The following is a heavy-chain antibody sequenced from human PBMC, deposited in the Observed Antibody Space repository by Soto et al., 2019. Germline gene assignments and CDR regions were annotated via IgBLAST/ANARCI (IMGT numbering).Heavy chain of an antibody. D-gene: IGHD3-3*01. Sequence: EVHLVESGGGLVQPGRSLRLSCAASGFTFDDYAMHWVRQVPGKGLEWVSGINWNGGNIGYADSVKGRFTISRDNAKNSLYLQMNSLTAEDTALYYCTKDIYDFSSGCSDSWGQGTLVTVSS. CDR3: TKDIYDFSSGCSDS. CDR1: GFTFDDYA. J-gene: IGHJ4*02. CDR2: INWNGGNI. V-gene: IGHV3-9*01.